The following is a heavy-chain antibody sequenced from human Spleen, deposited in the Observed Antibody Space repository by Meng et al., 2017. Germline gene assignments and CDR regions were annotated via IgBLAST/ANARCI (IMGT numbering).Heavy chain of an antibody. V-gene: IGHV4-30-4*01. CDR2: SYYGGNT. Sequence: QVQLQESGPGLVKPSQTLSLTCTVSGGSISSGYYYWSWIRQPPGKGLEWIGYSYYGGNTYYNPSLKSRVSISVDASKNQFSLNLTSVTAADTAVYYCARGGASSKWFDPWGQGTLVTVSS. D-gene: IGHD2/OR15-2a*01. CDR3: ARGGASSKWFDP. J-gene: IGHJ5*02. CDR1: GGSISSGYYY.